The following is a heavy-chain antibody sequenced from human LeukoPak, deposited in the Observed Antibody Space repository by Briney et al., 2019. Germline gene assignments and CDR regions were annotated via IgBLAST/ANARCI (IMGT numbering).Heavy chain of an antibody. D-gene: IGHD2-2*01. V-gene: IGHV1-69*13. CDR2: IIPIFGTA. CDR3: AIAPLGYCSSTSCPYYYYYMDV. J-gene: IGHJ6*03. CDR1: GGTFSSYA. Sequence: SVKVSCKASGGTFSSYAISWVRQAPGQGLEWMGGIIPIFGTANYAQKFQGRVTITADESTSTAYMELSSLRSEDTAVYYCAIAPLGYCSSTSCPYYYYYMDVWGKGTTVTVSS.